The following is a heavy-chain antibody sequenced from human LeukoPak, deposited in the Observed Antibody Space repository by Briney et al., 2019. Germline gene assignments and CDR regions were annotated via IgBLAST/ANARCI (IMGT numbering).Heavy chain of an antibody. CDR1: GGSISSSY. V-gene: IGHV4-59*08. J-gene: IGHJ4*02. Sequence: SETLSLTCTVSGGSISSSYWSWIRQPPGKGLEWIGYIYYSGSTSYNPSLKSRVTISVDTSKNQFSLKLTSVTAADTAVYYCARQGPLTTAVTTRTNPFAYWGQGTLVTASS. CDR3: ARQGPLTTAVTTRTNPFAY. CDR2: IYYSGST. D-gene: IGHD4-11*01.